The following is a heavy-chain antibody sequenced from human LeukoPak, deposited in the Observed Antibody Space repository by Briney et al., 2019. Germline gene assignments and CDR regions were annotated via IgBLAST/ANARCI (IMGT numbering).Heavy chain of an antibody. D-gene: IGHD3-16*01. V-gene: IGHV3-7*01. Sequence: GGSLRLSCAASGFTFSSYNMSWFRQTPGKGLEWVANIHDDGRVTNYVDSVKGRFTISRDDARNSVYLQLNSLRAEDMALYYCARGRGWVDHWGQGTLVTVSS. CDR2: IHDDGRVT. J-gene: IGHJ4*02. CDR1: GFTFSSYN. CDR3: ARGRGWVDH.